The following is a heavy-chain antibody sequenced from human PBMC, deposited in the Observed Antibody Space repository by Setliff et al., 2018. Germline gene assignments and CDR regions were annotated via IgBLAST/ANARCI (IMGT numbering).Heavy chain of an antibody. V-gene: IGHV3-15*01. CDR1: GFTFTNAW. Sequence: GGSLRLSCAASGFTFTNAWMSWARQAPGKGLEWVGRVKSKSDGGTIDYAALVEGRFTISRDDSKNTLYLQMNSLKTEDTAVYYCTRRITIFGVVIKNDYWGQGTLVTVSS. CDR3: TRRITIFGVVIKNDY. CDR2: VKSKSDGGTI. D-gene: IGHD3-3*01. J-gene: IGHJ4*02.